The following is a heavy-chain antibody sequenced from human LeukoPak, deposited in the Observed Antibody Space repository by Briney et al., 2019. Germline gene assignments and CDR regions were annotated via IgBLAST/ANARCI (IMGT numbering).Heavy chain of an antibody. CDR3: ARGYCSSGSCYSPAFDY. Sequence: PGGSLRLSCAAPGFTFDDYGMSWVRQVPGKGLEWVSGINWNGGRIGYADSVKGRFTISRDNAKNSLYLQMNSLRAEDTALYYCARGYCSSGSCYSPAFDYWGQGTLVTVSS. CDR2: INWNGGRI. CDR1: GFTFDDYG. V-gene: IGHV3-20*04. J-gene: IGHJ4*02. D-gene: IGHD2-15*01.